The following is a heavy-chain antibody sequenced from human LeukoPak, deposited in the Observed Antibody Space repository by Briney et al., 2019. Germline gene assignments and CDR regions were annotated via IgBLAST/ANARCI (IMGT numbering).Heavy chain of an antibody. V-gene: IGHV3-33*08. CDR3: TRDSYYKRQGGDFDI. CDR2: IWYDGSNK. D-gene: IGHD3-22*01. J-gene: IGHJ3*02. CDR1: GFTVSSNY. Sequence: PGGSLRLSCAASGFTVSSNYMSWVRQAPGKGLEWVAVIWYDGSNKYYADSVKGRFTISRDNSKNTLYLQMNSLRAEDTAEYYCTRDSYYKRQGGDFDIWGQGTMVTVSS.